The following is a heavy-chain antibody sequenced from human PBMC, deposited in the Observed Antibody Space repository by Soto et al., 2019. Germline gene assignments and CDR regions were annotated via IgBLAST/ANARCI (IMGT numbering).Heavy chain of an antibody. D-gene: IGHD4-17*01. V-gene: IGHV4-38-2*01. CDR3: ARATVTTFAFDI. Sequence: PSETLSLTCGVSGYSISSGYYWGWIRQPPGKGLEWIASIYHRGRTKYNPSLKSRVTISVDTSKNQISLKLTSVTAADTAVYYCARATVTTFAFDIWGQGTMVTVSS. J-gene: IGHJ3*02. CDR1: GYSISSGYY. CDR2: IYHRGRT.